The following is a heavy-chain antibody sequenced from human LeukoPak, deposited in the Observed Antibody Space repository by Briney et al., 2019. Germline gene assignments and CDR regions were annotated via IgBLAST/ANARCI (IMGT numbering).Heavy chain of an antibody. CDR3: ARGLYSGYADYFDY. D-gene: IGHD5-12*01. V-gene: IGHV4-34*01. CDR2: INHSGST. J-gene: IGHJ4*02. CDR1: GGSFSGYY. Sequence: SETLSLTCAVYGGSFSGYYWSWIRQPPGKGLEWIGEINHSGSTNYNPSLKSRVTISVDTFKNQFSLKLSSVTAADTAVYYCARGLYSGYADYFDYWGQGTLVTVSS.